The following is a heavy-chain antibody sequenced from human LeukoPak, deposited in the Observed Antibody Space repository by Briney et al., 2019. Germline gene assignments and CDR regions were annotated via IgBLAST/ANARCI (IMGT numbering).Heavy chain of an antibody. CDR1: GGSISSSNW. CDR2: IYHSGST. CDR3: ARRYSSSWYEVGGFDY. V-gene: IGHV4-4*02. J-gene: IGHJ4*02. D-gene: IGHD6-13*01. Sequence: PSGTLSLTCAVSGGSISSSNWWSWVRQPPGKGLEWIGEIYHSGSTNYNPSLKSRVTISVDKSKNQFSLKLSSVTAADTAVYYCARRYSSSWYEVGGFDYWGQGTLVTVSS.